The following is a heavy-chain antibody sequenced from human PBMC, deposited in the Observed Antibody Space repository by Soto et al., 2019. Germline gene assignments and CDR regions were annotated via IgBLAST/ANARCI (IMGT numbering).Heavy chain of an antibody. D-gene: IGHD1-26*01. V-gene: IGHV1-46*01. J-gene: IGHJ4*02. CDR1: GYDVTRYY. Sequence: ASVKVSCKASGYDVTRYYIHWVRQGPGQGLEWMGIINPTGGGRTKYAQKFQGRVTVTSDRSTSTVYMELTSLRSDDTAVYYCATMLSGSYFDYWGQGTLVTVSS. CDR2: INPTGGGRT. CDR3: ATMLSGSYFDY.